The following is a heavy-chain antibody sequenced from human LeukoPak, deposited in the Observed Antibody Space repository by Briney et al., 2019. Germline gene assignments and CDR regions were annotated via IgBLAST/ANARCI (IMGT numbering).Heavy chain of an antibody. CDR3: AREMTTIVNQFDY. J-gene: IGHJ4*02. CDR2: ISPYNGNT. Sequence: RASVKVSCKASGYTFTGYYMHWVRQAPGQGLEWMGWISPYNGNTNYAQKLQGRVTMTTDTSTTTAYMELRSLRSDDTAVYYCAREMTTIVNQFDYWGQGTLVTVSS. D-gene: IGHD5-24*01. V-gene: IGHV1-18*04. CDR1: GYTFTGYY.